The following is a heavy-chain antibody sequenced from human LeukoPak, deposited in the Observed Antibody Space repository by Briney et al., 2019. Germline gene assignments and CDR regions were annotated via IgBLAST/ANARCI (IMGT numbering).Heavy chain of an antibody. J-gene: IGHJ6*03. CDR1: GGSFSGYY. CDR3: ARGRQEVSMIVVVMTAVSYYLDV. Sequence: SETLSLTCAVYGGSFSGYYWTWIRQAPGKGLEWIGEINPSGRISYNPSLKSRLTISVAASKNQFSLHLRSLTAADTAVYYCARGRQEVSMIVVVMTAVSYYLDVWGKGTTVTVS. D-gene: IGHD3-22*01. V-gene: IGHV4-34*01. CDR2: INPSGRI.